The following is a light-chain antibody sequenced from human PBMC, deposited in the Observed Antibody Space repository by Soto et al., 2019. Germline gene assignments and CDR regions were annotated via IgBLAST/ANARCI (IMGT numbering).Light chain of an antibody. Sequence: EIVLTQSPATLSLSPGEIATLSFSASQSVSSYLAWYQQKPGQAPRLLIYGASTRATGIPARFSGSGSGTEFTLTISSLQSEDFAVYYCQQYNNWPRGFGQGTKVDIK. CDR1: QSVSSY. J-gene: IGKJ1*01. CDR2: GAS. V-gene: IGKV3-15*01. CDR3: QQYNNWPRG.